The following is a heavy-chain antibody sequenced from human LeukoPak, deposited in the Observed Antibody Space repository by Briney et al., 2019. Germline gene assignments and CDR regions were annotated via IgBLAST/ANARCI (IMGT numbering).Heavy chain of an antibody. CDR1: GGSFSGYY. Sequence: SETLSLTCAVYGGSFSGYYWSWIRQPPGKGLEWIGEINHSGSTNYNPSLKSRVTISVDTSKNQFSLKLSSVTAADTAVYYCARHAGAEYYDILTGYSISRHYYFDYWGQGTLVTVSS. D-gene: IGHD3-9*01. J-gene: IGHJ4*02. V-gene: IGHV4-34*01. CDR2: INHSGST. CDR3: ARHAGAEYYDILTGYSISRHYYFDY.